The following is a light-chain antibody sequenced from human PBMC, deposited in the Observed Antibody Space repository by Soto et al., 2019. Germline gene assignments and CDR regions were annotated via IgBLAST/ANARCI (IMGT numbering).Light chain of an antibody. V-gene: IGKV3-11*01. CDR2: DAS. J-gene: IGKJ5*01. CDR3: QQRSNWPRVN. Sequence: EIVLTQSPATLSLSPVERANLSCRASQSVSSYLAWYQQKPGQAPRLLIYDASNRATGIPARFSGSGSGTDFTLTISSLEPEDFAVYYCQQRSNWPRVNFGQGTRLEIK. CDR1: QSVSSY.